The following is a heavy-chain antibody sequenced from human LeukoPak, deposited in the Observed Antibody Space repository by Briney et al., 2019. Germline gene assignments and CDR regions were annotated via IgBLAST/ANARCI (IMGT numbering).Heavy chain of an antibody. CDR1: GFTFSSYA. J-gene: IGHJ4*02. CDR3: AKDTGLDYGDYPVAY. CDR2: INVSGGGT. Sequence: GGSLRLSCAASGFTFSSYAMSWVRQAPGKGLEWVSAINVSGGGTYYANSVKGRFTISRDNSKNTLYLQMNSLRAEDTAVYYCAKDTGLDYGDYPVAYWGQGTLVTVSS. D-gene: IGHD4-17*01. V-gene: IGHV3-23*01.